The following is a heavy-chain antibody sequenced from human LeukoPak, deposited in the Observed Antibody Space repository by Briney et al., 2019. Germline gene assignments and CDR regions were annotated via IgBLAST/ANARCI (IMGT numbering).Heavy chain of an antibody. J-gene: IGHJ4*02. Sequence: SETLSLTCTVSGGSISSSSYYWGWIRQPPGKGLEWIGSIYYSGSTYYNPSLKSRVTISVDTSKNQFPLKLSSVTAADTAVYYCANEQQLVRFDYWGQGTLVTVSS. CDR3: ANEQQLVRFDY. CDR2: IYYSGST. V-gene: IGHV4-39*01. D-gene: IGHD6-13*01. CDR1: GGSISSSSYY.